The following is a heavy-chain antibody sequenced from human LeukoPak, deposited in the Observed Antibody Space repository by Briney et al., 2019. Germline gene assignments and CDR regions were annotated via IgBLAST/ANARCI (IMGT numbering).Heavy chain of an antibody. V-gene: IGHV5-51*01. Sequence: GESLKISWKGSGYNFTNYWIGWVRQMPGKGLEWMGIIYPGDSDTTYSPSFQGQVTISADKSISTAYLQWGSLKASDTAMYYCARRRDGYNYVGTDYWGQGTLVTVSS. CDR3: ARRRDGYNYVGTDY. J-gene: IGHJ4*02. CDR1: GYNFTNYW. D-gene: IGHD5-24*01. CDR2: IYPGDSDT.